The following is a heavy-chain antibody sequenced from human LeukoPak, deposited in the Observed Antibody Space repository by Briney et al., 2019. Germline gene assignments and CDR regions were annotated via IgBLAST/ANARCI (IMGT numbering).Heavy chain of an antibody. Sequence: PGGSLRLSCAASGFTFSSYSMNWVRQAPGKGLEWVSSISSSSSYIYYADSVKGRFTISRDNAKNSLYLQMNNLRAEDTAVYYCARDSLLLWFGELLSTYYYYGMDVWGQGTTVTVS. D-gene: IGHD3-10*01. CDR2: ISSSSSYI. CDR3: ARDSLLLWFGELLSTYYYYGMDV. J-gene: IGHJ6*02. CDR1: GFTFSSYS. V-gene: IGHV3-21*01.